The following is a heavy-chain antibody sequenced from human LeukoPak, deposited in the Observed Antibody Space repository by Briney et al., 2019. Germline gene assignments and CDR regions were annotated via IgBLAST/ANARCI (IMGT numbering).Heavy chain of an antibody. CDR2: IRSSSSII. CDR3: ARDDNWVFDS. V-gene: IGHV3-48*02. Sequence: GGSLRLSCAASGFTFTSYSMNWVRQAPGKGLEWVSYIRSSSSIISYADSVKGRFTISSVNAKNSLYLQMNSLRDEDTAVYYCARDDNWVFDSWGQGTLVTVSS. J-gene: IGHJ4*02. CDR1: GFTFTSYS. D-gene: IGHD3-16*01.